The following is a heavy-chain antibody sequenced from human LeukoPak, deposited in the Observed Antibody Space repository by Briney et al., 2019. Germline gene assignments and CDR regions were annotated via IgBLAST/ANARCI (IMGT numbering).Heavy chain of an antibody. CDR2: LVAKNGGT. CDR3: AREGVDFDP. Sequence: GASVKVSCKASESIFTNLLIHWVRQAPGQGLEWMGWLVAKNGGTHYAQNFQGRVTMTRDTSIRTAYMELSGLRSDDTAVYYCAREGVDFDPWGQGTMVTVSS. V-gene: IGHV1-2*02. CDR1: ESIFTNLL. J-gene: IGHJ3*01.